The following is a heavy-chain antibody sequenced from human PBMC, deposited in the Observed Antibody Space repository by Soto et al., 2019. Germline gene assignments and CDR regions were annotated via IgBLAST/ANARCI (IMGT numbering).Heavy chain of an antibody. V-gene: IGHV3-23*01. CDR1: GFTFSSYA. J-gene: IGHJ5*02. CDR3: AKLKLYYYGSGSYLGA. D-gene: IGHD3-10*01. CDR2: ISGSGGST. Sequence: GGSLRLSCAASGFTFSSYAMSWVRQAPGKGLEWVSAISGSGGSTYYADSVKGRFTISRDNSKNTLYLQMNSLRAEDTAVYYCAKLKLYYYGSGSYLGAWGQGTLVTVPQ.